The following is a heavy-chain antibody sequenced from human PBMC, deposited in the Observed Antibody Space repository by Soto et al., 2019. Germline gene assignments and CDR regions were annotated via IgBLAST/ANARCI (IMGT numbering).Heavy chain of an antibody. CDR3: ARDSIAVAGLFDY. J-gene: IGHJ4*02. CDR2: ISSSGSTI. Sequence: PGGSLRLSCAASGFTFSDYYMSWIRQAPGKGLEWVSYISSSGSTIYYAESVKGRFTISRDNAKNSLYLQMNSLRAEDTAVYYCARDSIAVAGLFDYWGQGTLVTVSS. CDR1: GFTFSDYY. D-gene: IGHD6-19*01. V-gene: IGHV3-11*01.